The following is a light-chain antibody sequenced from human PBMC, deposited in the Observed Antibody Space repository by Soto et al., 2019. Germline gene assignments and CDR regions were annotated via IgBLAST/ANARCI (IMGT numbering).Light chain of an antibody. V-gene: IGLV2-14*01. CDR1: SSDVGGYNY. CDR2: DVS. J-gene: IGLJ1*01. Sequence: LTQPASVSGSPGQSVTISCTGTSSDVGGYNYVSWYQQHPGKAPKLMIYDVSNRPSGVSNRFSGSKSGNTASLTISGLQAEDEADYYCSSYTSSTTYVFGAGTKVPVL. CDR3: SSYTSSTTYV.